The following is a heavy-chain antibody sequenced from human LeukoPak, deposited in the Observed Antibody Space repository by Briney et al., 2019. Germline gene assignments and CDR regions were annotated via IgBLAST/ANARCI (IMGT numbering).Heavy chain of an antibody. V-gene: IGHV5-10-1*01. D-gene: IGHD3-10*01. Sequence: PGESLRISCKGSGYSFTSYWISWVRQMPGKGLEWMGRIDPSDSYTNYSPSFQGHVTISADKSISTAYLQWSSLRASDTAMYYCARHSSYGSGTCAFDIWGQGTMVTVSS. CDR1: GYSFTSYW. CDR2: IDPSDSYT. CDR3: ARHSSYGSGTCAFDI. J-gene: IGHJ3*02.